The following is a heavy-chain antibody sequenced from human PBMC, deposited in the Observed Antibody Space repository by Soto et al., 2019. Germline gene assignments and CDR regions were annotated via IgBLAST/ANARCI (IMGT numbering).Heavy chain of an antibody. CDR1: GFTFSTYS. Sequence: GVLRLSCAASGFTFSTYSMNWVRQAPGKGLEWVSYISGSSSTTFYADSVKGRFTISRDNSKNTLYLQMNSLRAEDTAVYYCAKDPGPSRYGDYVVYWGQGTLVTVSS. CDR3: AKDPGPSRYGDYVVY. CDR2: ISGSSSTT. V-gene: IGHV3-48*01. J-gene: IGHJ4*02. D-gene: IGHD4-17*01.